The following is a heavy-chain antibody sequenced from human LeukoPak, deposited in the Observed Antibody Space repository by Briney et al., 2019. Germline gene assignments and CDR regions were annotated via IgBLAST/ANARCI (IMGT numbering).Heavy chain of an antibody. D-gene: IGHD1-26*01. Sequence: GESLKISCKGSGYSFTSYWIGWVRQMPGKGLEWMGIIYPGDSDTRYSPSFQGQVAISADKSISTAYLQWSSLKASDTAMYYCASPVGAPELEGDAFDIWGQGTMVTVSS. CDR2: IYPGDSDT. CDR3: ASPVGAPELEGDAFDI. CDR1: GYSFTSYW. V-gene: IGHV5-51*01. J-gene: IGHJ3*02.